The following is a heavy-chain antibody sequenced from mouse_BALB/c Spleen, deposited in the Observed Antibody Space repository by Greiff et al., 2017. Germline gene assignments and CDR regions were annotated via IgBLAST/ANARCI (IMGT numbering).Heavy chain of an antibody. V-gene: IGHV5-12-1*01. J-gene: IGHJ3*01. CDR1: GFAFSSYD. D-gene: IGHD2-4*01. Sequence: EVKLEESGGGLVKPGGSLKLSCAASGFAFSSYDMSWVRQTPEKRLEWVAYISSGGGSTYYPDTVKGRFTISRDNAKNTLYLQMSSLKSEDTAMYYCARPLIYYDSPWFAYWGQGTLVTVSA. CDR2: ISSGGGST. CDR3: ARPLIYYDSPWFAY.